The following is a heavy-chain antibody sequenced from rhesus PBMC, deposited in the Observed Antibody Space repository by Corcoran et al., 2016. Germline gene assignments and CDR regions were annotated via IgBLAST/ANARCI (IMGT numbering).Heavy chain of an antibody. CDR3: ARTYYNFWSGYDGRFDV. CDR2: ISGSGVST. Sequence: QLQLQESGPGLVKTSETLSLTCAVSGGSISRNYWSWIRQPPGKGREWIVRISGSGVSTDYNPSLKSRVTISTDTAKNQFSLKRSSVTAADTAVYYCARTYYNFWSGYDGRFDVWGAGVLVTVSS. V-gene: IGHV4-173*01. J-gene: IGHJ5-1*01. D-gene: IGHD3-3*01. CDR1: GGSISRNY.